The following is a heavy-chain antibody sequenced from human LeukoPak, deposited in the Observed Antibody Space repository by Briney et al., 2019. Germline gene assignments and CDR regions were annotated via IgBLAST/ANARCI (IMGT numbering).Heavy chain of an antibody. Sequence: GASVTVSCKASGYTFTDYYIHWVRQAPGQGLEWMGWINPNSGGTNYTQKFQGRVTMTRDTSISTAYLELNRLTSDDTAVYYCARVLARYGNLDYWGQGSLVTVSS. CDR1: GYTFTDYY. V-gene: IGHV1-2*02. J-gene: IGHJ4*02. CDR3: ARVLARYGNLDY. D-gene: IGHD1-14*01. CDR2: INPNSGGT.